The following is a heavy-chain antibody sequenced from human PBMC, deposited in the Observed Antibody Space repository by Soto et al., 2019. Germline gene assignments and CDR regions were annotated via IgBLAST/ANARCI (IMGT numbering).Heavy chain of an antibody. D-gene: IGHD6-19*01. Sequence: PGESLKISCKGSGYSFTNYWIGWVRQMPGKGLEWMGIIYPGDPDTRYSPSFQGQVTISADKSISTAYLQWSSLKASDTAMYYCARLDTDSIAVTGASYYYGMDVWGQGTTVTVSS. CDR2: IYPGDPDT. J-gene: IGHJ6*02. CDR1: GYSFTNYW. CDR3: ARLDTDSIAVTGASYYYGMDV. V-gene: IGHV5-51*01.